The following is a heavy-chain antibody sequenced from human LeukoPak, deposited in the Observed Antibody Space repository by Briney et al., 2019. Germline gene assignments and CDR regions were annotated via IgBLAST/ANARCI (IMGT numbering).Heavy chain of an antibody. CDR3: ARGDRVVAATRFDY. D-gene: IGHD2-15*01. CDR1: GGSISSSSYY. V-gene: IGHV4-39*07. CDR2: IYYSGST. J-gene: IGHJ4*02. Sequence: SETLSLTCTVSGGSISSSSYYWGWIRQPPGKGLEWIGSIYYSGSTYYNPSLKSRVTISVDTSKNQFSLKLSSVTAADTAVYYCARGDRVVAATRFDYWGQGTLVTVSS.